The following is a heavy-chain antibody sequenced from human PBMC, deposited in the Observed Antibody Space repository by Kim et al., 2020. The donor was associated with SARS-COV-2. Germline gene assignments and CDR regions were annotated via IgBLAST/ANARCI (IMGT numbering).Heavy chain of an antibody. CDR1: GFTFSNAW. Sequence: GGSLRLSCAASGFTFSNAWMSWVRQAPGKGLEWVGRIKSKTDGGTTDYAAPVKGRFTISRDDSKHTLYLQMNSLKTEDTAVYYCATKYYYDSSGYYHVGAFDIWGQGTMVTVSS. V-gene: IGHV3-15*01. CDR3: ATKYYYDSSGYYHVGAFDI. D-gene: IGHD3-22*01. J-gene: IGHJ3*02. CDR2: IKSKTDGGTT.